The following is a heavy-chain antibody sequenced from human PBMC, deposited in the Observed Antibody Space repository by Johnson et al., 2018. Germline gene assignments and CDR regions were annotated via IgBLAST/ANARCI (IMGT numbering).Heavy chain of an antibody. Sequence: QVQLQQWGAGLLKPSETLSLTCAVYGASFSDYYWSWIRQPPGKGLEWIGEINHSGSTSSNPSLASRNTKSVDTSKNQFSLHLSSVTAPATAIYYCARGRHCYDRGAFDVWGQGTVVTGSS. J-gene: IGHJ3*01. V-gene: IGHV4-34*01. CDR3: ARGRHCYDRGAFDV. D-gene: IGHD3-22*01. CDR2: INHSGST. CDR1: GASFSDYY.